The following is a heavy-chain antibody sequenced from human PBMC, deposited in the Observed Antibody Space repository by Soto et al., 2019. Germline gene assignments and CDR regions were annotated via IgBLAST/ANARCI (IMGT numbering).Heavy chain of an antibody. V-gene: IGHV4-39*01. CDR3: ARLGRESSGWYRSWFDP. CDR2: IYYSGST. Sequence: QLQLQESGPGLVKPSETLSLTCTVSGGSISSSSYYWGWIRQPPGKGLEWIGSIYYSGSTYYNPSIKSRVTISVDTSKNQFSLKLSSVTAADTAVYYCARLGRESSGWYRSWFDPWGQGTLVTVSS. CDR1: GGSISSSSYY. D-gene: IGHD6-19*01. J-gene: IGHJ5*02.